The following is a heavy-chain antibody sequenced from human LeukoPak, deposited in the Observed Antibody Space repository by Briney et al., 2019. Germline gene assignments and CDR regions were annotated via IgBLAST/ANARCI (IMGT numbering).Heavy chain of an antibody. D-gene: IGHD5-12*01. CDR3: ARSGSGYLRYYFDY. CDR1: GGSITSSSYY. V-gene: IGHV4-39*07. J-gene: IGHJ4*02. CDR2: MYYSGRT. Sequence: SETLSLTCTVSGGSITSSSYYWGWIRQPPGKGLEWIGSMYYSGRTYYNPSLKSRVTISVDTSKNHFSLKLTSVTAADTAVYYCARSGSGYLRYYFDYWGQGTLVTVSS.